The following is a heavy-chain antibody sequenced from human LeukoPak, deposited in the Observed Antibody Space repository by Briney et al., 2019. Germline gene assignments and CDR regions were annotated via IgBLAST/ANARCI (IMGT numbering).Heavy chain of an antibody. Sequence: SETLSLTCAVYGGSFSGYYWSWIRQPPGKGLEWIGSIYYSGSTYYNPSLKSRVTISVDTSKNQFSLKLSSVTAADTAVYYCARLRSWLYWGQGTLVTVSS. J-gene: IGHJ4*02. CDR1: GGSFSGYY. CDR2: IYYSGST. D-gene: IGHD6-13*01. CDR3: ARLRSWLY. V-gene: IGHV4-34*01.